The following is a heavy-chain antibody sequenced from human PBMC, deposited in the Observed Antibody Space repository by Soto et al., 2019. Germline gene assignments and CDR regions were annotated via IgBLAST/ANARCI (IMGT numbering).Heavy chain of an antibody. CDR3: ARGSSGWSPDSFDP. D-gene: IGHD6-13*01. CDR1: GYSFTTYY. V-gene: IGHV1-46*01. J-gene: IGHJ5*02. Sequence: ASANVCCRASGYSFTTYYIHWVRQARGQGLEWMGIINPSGGSTSYAQNLQGRATMTTDTSTSTAYMELRSLRSDDTAVYYGARGSSGWSPDSFDPWGQGTLVT. CDR2: INPSGGST.